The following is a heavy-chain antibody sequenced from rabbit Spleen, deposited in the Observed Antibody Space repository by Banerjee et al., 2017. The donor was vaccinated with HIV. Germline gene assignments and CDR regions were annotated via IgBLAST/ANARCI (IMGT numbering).Heavy chain of an antibody. CDR1: GFSFSSGYY. CDR2: IGTGSGST. D-gene: IGHD1-1*01. CDR3: ASGYSDVVFTL. V-gene: IGHV1S45*01. Sequence: QEQLVESGGGLVKPGASLTLTCKASGFSFSSGYYVGWVRQAPGKGLEWIGCIGTGSGSTWYASWAKGRFTISKSSSTTVTLQLTSLTAADTATYFCASGYSDVVFTLWGPGTLVTVS. J-gene: IGHJ4*01.